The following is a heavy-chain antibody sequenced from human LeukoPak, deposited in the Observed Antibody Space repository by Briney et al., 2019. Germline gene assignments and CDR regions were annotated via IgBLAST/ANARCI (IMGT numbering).Heavy chain of an antibody. Sequence: PGGSLRLSCAASGFTFSSKWMSWVRQAPGKGLEWVANIEQQDGSEKYYVDSVKGRFTISRDNAKNSLYLQMNSLRAEDTAVYYCARVQYSGNYADEGWFDPWGQGTLVTVSS. CDR2: IEQQDGSEK. D-gene: IGHD1-26*01. CDR3: ARVQYSGNYADEGWFDP. J-gene: IGHJ5*02. CDR1: GFTFSSKW. V-gene: IGHV3-7*01.